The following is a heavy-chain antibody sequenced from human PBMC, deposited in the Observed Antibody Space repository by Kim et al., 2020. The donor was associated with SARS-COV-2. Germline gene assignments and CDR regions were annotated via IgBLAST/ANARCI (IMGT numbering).Heavy chain of an antibody. V-gene: IGHV4-61*01. Sequence: SETLSLTCTVSGGSVSSGSYYWSWIRQPPGKGLEWIGYIYYSGSTNYNPSLKSRVTISVDTSKNQFSLKLSSVTAADTAVYYCARRYSRRLDYWGQGTLVTVFS. D-gene: IGHD6-13*01. CDR1: GGSVSSGSYY. CDR2: IYYSGST. J-gene: IGHJ4*02. CDR3: ARRYSRRLDY.